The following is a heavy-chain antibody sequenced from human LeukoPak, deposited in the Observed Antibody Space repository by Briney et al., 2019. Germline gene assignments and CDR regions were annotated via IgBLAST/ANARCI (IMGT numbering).Heavy chain of an antibody. CDR2: INHSGST. J-gene: IGHJ6*02. CDR3: ARDGYSGYDSYYYYYGMDV. CDR1: GGSFSGYY. Sequence: KTSETLSLTCAVYGGSFSGYYWSWIRQPPGKGLEWIGEINHSGSTNYNPSLKSRVTISVDTSKNQFSLKLSSVTAADTAVYYCARDGYSGYDSYYYYYGMDVWGQGTTVAVSS. V-gene: IGHV4-34*01. D-gene: IGHD5-12*01.